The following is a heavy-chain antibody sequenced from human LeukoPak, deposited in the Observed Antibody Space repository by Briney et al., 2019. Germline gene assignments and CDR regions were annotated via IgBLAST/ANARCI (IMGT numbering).Heavy chain of an antibody. CDR2: ISSSGSTI. CDR1: GFTFSSYE. J-gene: IGHJ3*02. Sequence: PGGSLRLSCAASGFTFSSYEMNWVRQAPGKGLEWVSYISSSGSTIYYADSVKGRFTISRDNAKNSLYLQMNSLRAKDTAVYYCARYPYGENDAFDIWGQGTMVTVSS. V-gene: IGHV3-48*03. CDR3: ARYPYGENDAFDI. D-gene: IGHD4-17*01.